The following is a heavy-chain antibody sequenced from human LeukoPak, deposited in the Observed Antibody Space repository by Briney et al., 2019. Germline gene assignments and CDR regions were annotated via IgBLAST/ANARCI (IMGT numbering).Heavy chain of an antibody. CDR2: VRFDESKN. Sequence: GGSLRLSCATSGFSFSNSGMHWVRQAPGKGLEWVAFVRFDESKNFYADSVKGRFTISRDNSKNTLYLQMNSLRAEDTAVYYCAKTLRGGATSAWGYWGQGTLVTVSS. CDR1: GFSFSNSG. J-gene: IGHJ4*02. CDR3: AKTLRGGATSAWGY. V-gene: IGHV3-30*02. D-gene: IGHD1-26*01.